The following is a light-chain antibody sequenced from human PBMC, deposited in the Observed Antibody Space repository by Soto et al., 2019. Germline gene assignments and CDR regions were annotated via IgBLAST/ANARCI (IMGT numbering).Light chain of an antibody. CDR1: QSVSSD. V-gene: IGKV3-15*01. CDR2: GAS. J-gene: IGKJ1*01. Sequence: EIVMTQSPATLSVSPGESATLSCRASQSVSSDLVWYQQKPGQAPRLLIYGASTRATGIPARFSGSGSGTEFTLTIGGLQSEDFAVYHCQQYHNWPRTFGQGTKVDIK. CDR3: QQYHNWPRT.